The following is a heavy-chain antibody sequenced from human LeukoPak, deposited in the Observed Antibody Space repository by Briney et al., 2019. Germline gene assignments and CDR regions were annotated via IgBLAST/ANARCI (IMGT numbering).Heavy chain of an antibody. J-gene: IGHJ4*02. V-gene: IGHV1-8*01. CDR2: MNPTSGNS. CDR3: ARGIWHNLEEGWYFDY. Sequence: GASVKVSCKASGYTFTDHDFNWVRQAAGQGLEWMGWMNPTSGNSGSAQKFQGRVTLTRDTSINTAYMELSNLRPEDTAVYYCARGIWHNLEEGWYFDYWGQGVLITVSS. D-gene: IGHD1/OR15-1a*01. CDR1: GYTFTDHD.